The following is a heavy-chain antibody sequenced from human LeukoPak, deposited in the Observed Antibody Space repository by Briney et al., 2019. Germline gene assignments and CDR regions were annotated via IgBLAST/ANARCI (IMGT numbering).Heavy chain of an antibody. CDR3: ARGLLQWLAHDY. CDR2: INHSGST. J-gene: IGHJ4*02. V-gene: IGHV4-34*01. D-gene: IGHD6-19*01. CDR1: GFTFSSYS. Sequence: KPGGSLRLSCAASGFTFSSYSMNWIRQPPGKGLEWIGEINHSGSTNYNPSLKSRVTISVDTSKNQFSLKLSSVTAADTAVYYCARGLLQWLAHDYWGQGTLVTVSS.